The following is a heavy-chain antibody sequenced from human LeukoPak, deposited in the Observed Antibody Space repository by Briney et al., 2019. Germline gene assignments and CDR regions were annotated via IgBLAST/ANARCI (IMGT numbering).Heavy chain of an antibody. CDR3: ARTGYSSSWYRG. D-gene: IGHD6-13*01. CDR1: GGSFSGYY. J-gene: IGHJ4*02. Sequence: TTSETLSLTCAVYGGSFSGYYWSWLRQPPGKGLEWIGEINHSGSTNYNPSLKSRVTISVDTSKNQFSLKLSSVTAADTAVYYCARTGYSSSWYRGWGQGTLVTVSS. V-gene: IGHV4-34*01. CDR2: INHSGST.